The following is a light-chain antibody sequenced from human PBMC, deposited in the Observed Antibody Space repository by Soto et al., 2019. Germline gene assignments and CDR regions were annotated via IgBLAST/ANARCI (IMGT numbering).Light chain of an antibody. Sequence: ETVMTQSPVTLSASPGERATLSCWASQTVYSNLAWYQQKPGQAPRLLIYSASTRATGIPDSFSGSGSGTEFTLTISSLQSEDFAVYYCQQYNAWPLTFGGGTKVEIK. CDR3: QQYNAWPLT. CDR1: QTVYSN. V-gene: IGKV3-15*01. CDR2: SAS. J-gene: IGKJ4*01.